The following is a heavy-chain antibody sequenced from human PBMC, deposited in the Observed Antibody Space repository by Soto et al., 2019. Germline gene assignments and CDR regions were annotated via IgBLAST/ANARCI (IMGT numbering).Heavy chain of an antibody. D-gene: IGHD2-15*01. V-gene: IGHV3-30*18. CDR1: EFTFSTSG. J-gene: IGHJ6*02. CDR3: AKDMRDCSGGSCSPFPYYYFGMDV. CDR2: ISYDGSDR. Sequence: QVHLVESGGGVVQPGRSLRLSCAASEFTFSTSGMDWVRQAPGKGLEWVALISYDGSDRFYSDSVKGRFTISRDNSKNPLYLQMNSLRPEDTAVYYCAKDMRDCSGGSCSPFPYYYFGMDVWGQGTTVTVSS.